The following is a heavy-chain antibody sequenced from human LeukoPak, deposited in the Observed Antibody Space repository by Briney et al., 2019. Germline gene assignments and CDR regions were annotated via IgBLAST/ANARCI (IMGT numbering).Heavy chain of an antibody. D-gene: IGHD3-22*01. CDR2: INPNSGGT. CDR3: AREYYYDSSGYPVI. CDR1: GYTFTGYY. Sequence: GASVQVSCKASGYTFTGYYMHWVRQAPGQGLEWMGRINPNSGGTNYAQKFQGRVTMTRDTSISTAYMELSRLRSDDTAVYYCAREYYYDSSGYPVIWGQGTLVTVSS. J-gene: IGHJ4*02. V-gene: IGHV1-2*06.